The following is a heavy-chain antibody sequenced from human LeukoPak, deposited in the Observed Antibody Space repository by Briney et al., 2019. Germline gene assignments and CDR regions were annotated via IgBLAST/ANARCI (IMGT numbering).Heavy chain of an antibody. D-gene: IGHD3-22*01. CDR3: ARGGYYYSPGRYFDY. Sequence: SSETLSLTCTVSGGSISSYYWSWIRQPAGKGLEWIGRIYTSGSTNYNPSLKSRVTMSVDTSKNQFSLRLSSVTAADTAVYYCARGGYYYSPGRYFDYWGQGTLVTVSS. J-gene: IGHJ4*02. V-gene: IGHV4-4*07. CDR1: GGSISSYY. CDR2: IYTSGST.